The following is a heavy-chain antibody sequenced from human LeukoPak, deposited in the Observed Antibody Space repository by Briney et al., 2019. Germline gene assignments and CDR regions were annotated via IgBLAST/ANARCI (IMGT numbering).Heavy chain of an antibody. V-gene: IGHV1-69*04. CDR3: ARTWFGEWGPAWFDP. CDR2: IIPILGIA. Sequence: SVKVSCKASGGTFSSYAISWVRQAPGQGLEWMGRIIPILGIANYAQKFQGRVTITADKSTSTAYMELSSLRSEDTAVYYCARTWFGEWGPAWFDPWGQGTLVTVSS. CDR1: GGTFSSYA. D-gene: IGHD3-10*01. J-gene: IGHJ5*02.